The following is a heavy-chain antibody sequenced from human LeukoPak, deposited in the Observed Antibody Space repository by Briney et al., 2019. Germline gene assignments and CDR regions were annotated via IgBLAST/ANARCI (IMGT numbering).Heavy chain of an antibody. J-gene: IGHJ4*02. CDR2: ISSSGNII. Sequence: GGSLRLSCAASGFTFSDYYMSWIRQAPGKGLEWVSYISSSGNIIYYADSVKGRFTISRDNAKNSLYLQMNSLRAEDTAVYYCASVKQWLSRVTNYWGQGTLVTVSS. CDR1: GFTFSDYY. V-gene: IGHV3-11*01. D-gene: IGHD6-19*01. CDR3: ASVKQWLSRVTNY.